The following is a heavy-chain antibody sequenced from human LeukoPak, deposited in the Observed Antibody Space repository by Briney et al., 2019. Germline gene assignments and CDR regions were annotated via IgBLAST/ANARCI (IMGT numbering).Heavy chain of an antibody. CDR3: ASEADSSGVDY. CDR2: ISYDGSNK. CDR1: GFTFSSYG. D-gene: IGHD3-22*01. J-gene: IGHJ4*02. V-gene: IGHV3-30*03. Sequence: GGSLRLSCAASGFTFSSYGMHWVRQAPGKGLEWVAVISYDGSNKYYTDSVKGRFTISRDNSKNTLYLQMNSLRAEDTAVYYCASEADSSGVDYWGQGTLVTVSS.